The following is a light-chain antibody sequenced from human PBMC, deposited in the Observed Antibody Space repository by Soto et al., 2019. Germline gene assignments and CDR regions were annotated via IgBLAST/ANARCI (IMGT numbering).Light chain of an antibody. CDR1: QTVSSSY. CDR2: GAS. CDR3: QQYCQQYGSSPPSWT. Sequence: ETVLTQSPGTLSLSPGERATLSCRASQTVSSSYLAWYQQKPGQAPRLLIYGASSRATGIPDRFSGSGSGTDFTLTISRLEPEDFAVYYCQQYCQQYGSSPPSWTFGQGTMVEIK. J-gene: IGKJ1*01. V-gene: IGKV3-20*01.